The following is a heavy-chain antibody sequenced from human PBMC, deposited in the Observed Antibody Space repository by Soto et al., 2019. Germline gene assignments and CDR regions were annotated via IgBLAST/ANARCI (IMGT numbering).Heavy chain of an antibody. CDR1: GFTFSSYG. CDR3: AKDLSGVRGVIITSGNGMDV. CDR2: ISYDGSNK. J-gene: IGHJ6*02. Sequence: GGSLRLSCAASGFTFSSYGMHWVRQAPGKGLEWVAVISYDGSNKYYADSVKGRFTISRDNSKNTLYLQMNSLRAEDTAVYYCAKDLSGVRGVIITSGNGMDVWGQGTTVTVSS. D-gene: IGHD3-10*01. V-gene: IGHV3-30*18.